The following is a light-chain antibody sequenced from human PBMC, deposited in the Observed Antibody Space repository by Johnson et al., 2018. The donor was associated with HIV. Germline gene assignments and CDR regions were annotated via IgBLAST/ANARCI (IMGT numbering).Light chain of an antibody. CDR1: SSNIGKNY. CDR3: GTWGSSLRTGF. Sequence: QSVLTQPPSVSAAPGQKVTISCSGSSSNIGKNYVSWYQHLPGTAPKLLIYDNNKRPSGIPDRFSGSKSGTSATLGITGLQTGDEADYYGGTWGSSLRTGFLGTGTKDT. CDR2: DNN. V-gene: IGLV1-51*01. J-gene: IGLJ1*01.